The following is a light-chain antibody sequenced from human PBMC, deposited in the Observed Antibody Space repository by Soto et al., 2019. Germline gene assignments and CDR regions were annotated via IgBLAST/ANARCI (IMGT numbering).Light chain of an antibody. CDR2: EVS. CDR1: SSDVGGYNY. J-gene: IGLJ3*02. CDR3: TSYTPTGALV. V-gene: IGLV2-14*01. Sequence: QSALTQPASVSGSPGQSITISCTGTSSDVGGYNYVSWYQQHPGKAPKLMIFEVSNRPSGVSIRFSGSKSGNTASLTISGLQSEDEADYYCTSYTPTGALVFGSGTKLTVL.